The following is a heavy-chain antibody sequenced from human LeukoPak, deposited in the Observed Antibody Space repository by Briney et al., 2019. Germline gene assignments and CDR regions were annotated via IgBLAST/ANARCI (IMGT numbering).Heavy chain of an antibody. V-gene: IGHV4-61*08. CDR2: IYYSGST. CDR1: GGSISSGGYY. D-gene: IGHD1-26*01. J-gene: IGHJ5*02. CDR3: ARWERYSGSNNWFDP. Sequence: SETLSLTCAVSGGSISSGGYYWSWIRQPPGKGLEWIGYIYYSGSTNYNPSLKSRVTISVDTSKNQFSLKLSSVTAADTAVYYCARWERYSGSNNWFDPWGQGTLVTVSS.